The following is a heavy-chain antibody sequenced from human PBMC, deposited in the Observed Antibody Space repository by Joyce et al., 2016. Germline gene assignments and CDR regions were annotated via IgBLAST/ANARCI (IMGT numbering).Heavy chain of an antibody. CDR2: ISGSGGST. J-gene: IGHJ4*02. CDR1: GFTFSSYA. Sequence: EVQLLESGGGLVQLGGSLCLSSPASGFTFSSYAVSWVRQAAGKWLEWVSAISGSGGSTYCADSMKGRFTIARDNSKNTLYLQMNSLIAEDTAVYYCAKDTITMIVVVILGYWGQGALVTVSS. D-gene: IGHD3-22*01. V-gene: IGHV3-23*01. CDR3: AKDTITMIVVVILGY.